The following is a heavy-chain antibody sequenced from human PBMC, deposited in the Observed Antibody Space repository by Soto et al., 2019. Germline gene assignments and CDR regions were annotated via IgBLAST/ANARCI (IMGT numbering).Heavy chain of an antibody. CDR3: ARDHRDIVVVPAAIPHYYYMDV. CDR1: GFTFSSYS. D-gene: IGHD2-2*01. Sequence: EVQLVGSGGGLVKPGGSLRLSCAASGFTFSSYSMNWVRQAPGKGLEWVSSISSSSSYIYYADSVKGRFTISRDNAKYSLYLQMNSLTAEYTAVYYCARDHRDIVVVPAAIPHYYYMDVWGKGTTVTVSS. V-gene: IGHV3-21*01. CDR2: ISSSSSYI. J-gene: IGHJ6*03.